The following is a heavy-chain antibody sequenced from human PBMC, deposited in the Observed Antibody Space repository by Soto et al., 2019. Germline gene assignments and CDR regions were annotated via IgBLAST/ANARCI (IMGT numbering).Heavy chain of an antibody. CDR1: GYTFTSYG. J-gene: IGHJ4*02. D-gene: IGHD2-15*01. CDR2: ISAYNGNT. Sequence: ASVKVSCKASGYTFTSYGISWVRQAPGQGLEWMGWISAYNGNTNYAQKLQGRVTMTTDTSTSTAYMELRSLRSDDTAVYYCARDYCSGGSCYFVGRQEFDYWGQGTLVTVSS. V-gene: IGHV1-18*04. CDR3: ARDYCSGGSCYFVGRQEFDY.